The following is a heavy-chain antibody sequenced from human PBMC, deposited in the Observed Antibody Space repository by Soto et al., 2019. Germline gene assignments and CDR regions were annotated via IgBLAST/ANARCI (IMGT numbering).Heavy chain of an antibody. CDR1: GGSVSSSNW. V-gene: IGHV4-4*02. CDR2: IYHSGST. CDR3: ARTPCSGGSCPRTYY. J-gene: IGHJ4*02. Sequence: SETLSLTCAVSGGSVSSSNWWSWVRQPPGKGLEWIGEIYHSGSTNYNPSLKSRVTISVDKSKNQFSLKLSSVTAADTAVYYCARTPCSGGSCPRTYYWGQGTLVTVSS. D-gene: IGHD2-15*01.